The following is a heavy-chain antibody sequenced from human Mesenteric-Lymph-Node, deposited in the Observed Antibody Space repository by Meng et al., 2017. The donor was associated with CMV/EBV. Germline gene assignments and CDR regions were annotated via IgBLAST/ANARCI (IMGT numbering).Heavy chain of an antibody. J-gene: IGHJ4*02. CDR3: VRGWSNRGSFFDY. V-gene: IGHV3-74*01. Sequence: GESLKISCAASGFTFSFYWIHWVRQVPGRGLVWVSRINSDGSSTSYADSVKGRFTISRDNAKNTLYLQMNSLRAEDTAVYYCVRGWSNRGSFFDYWGQGALVTVSS. CDR1: GFTFSFYW. D-gene: IGHD6-19*01. CDR2: INSDGSST.